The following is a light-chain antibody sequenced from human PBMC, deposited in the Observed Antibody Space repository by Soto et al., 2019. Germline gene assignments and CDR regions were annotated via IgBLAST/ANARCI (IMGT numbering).Light chain of an antibody. CDR2: EVS. J-gene: IGLJ3*02. CDR1: SSDVGGYNY. Sequence: QSALTQPPSASGSPAQSVTISCTGTSSDVGGYNYVSWYQQHPGKAPKLMIYEVSKRPSGVPDRFSGSKSGNTASLTVSGLQAEDEADYYCSSYAGSNLWVFGGGTKLTVL. V-gene: IGLV2-8*01. CDR3: SSYAGSNLWV.